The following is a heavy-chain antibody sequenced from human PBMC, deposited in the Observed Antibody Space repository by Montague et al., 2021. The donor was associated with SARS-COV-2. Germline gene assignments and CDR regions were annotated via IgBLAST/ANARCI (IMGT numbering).Heavy chain of an antibody. CDR2: IYYSGTT. CDR3: ARGMIRGVTTPFDY. Sequence: SETLSLTCSVSSGSIISSGYYWGWIRQPPGKELEWIGNIYYSGTTYHNPSLQSRGTISVDTSKNHLSLRLSSVTAADTAVYFCARGMIRGVTTPFDYWGQGSQVTVPS. V-gene: IGHV4-39*02. D-gene: IGHD3-10*01. J-gene: IGHJ4*02. CDR1: SGSIISSGYY.